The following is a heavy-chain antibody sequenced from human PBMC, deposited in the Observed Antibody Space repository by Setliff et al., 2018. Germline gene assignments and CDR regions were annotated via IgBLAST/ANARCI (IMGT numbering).Heavy chain of an antibody. CDR1: GGSFTNYY. CDR2: INHSGST. D-gene: IGHD3-16*01. J-gene: IGHJ6*02. Sequence: SETLSLTCTVYGGSFTNYYWGWIRQSPGKGLEWIGEINHSGSTNYNPSLKSRVTMSIDTSKNQLSLKLSSVTAADTAGYYCARSMIQRNYYCGLDVWGQGTTGTVSS. CDR3: ARSMIQRNYYCGLDV. V-gene: IGHV4-34*01.